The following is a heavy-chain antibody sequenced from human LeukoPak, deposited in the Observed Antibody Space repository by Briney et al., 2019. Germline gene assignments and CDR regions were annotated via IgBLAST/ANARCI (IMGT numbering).Heavy chain of an antibody. CDR3: ARLREIPVFGVVTKSTSYFDY. V-gene: IGHV1-8*03. CDR2: MNPNSGNT. CDR1: GYTFTSYD. J-gene: IGHJ4*02. D-gene: IGHD3-3*01. Sequence: GASVKVSCKASGYTFTSYDINWVRQATGQGLEWMGWMNPNSGNTGYAQKFQGRVTITRNTSISTAYMELSSLRSEDTAVYYCARLREIPVFGVVTKSTSYFDYWGQGTLVTVSS.